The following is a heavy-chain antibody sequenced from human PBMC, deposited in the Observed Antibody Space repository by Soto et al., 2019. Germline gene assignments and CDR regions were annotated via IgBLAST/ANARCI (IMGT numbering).Heavy chain of an antibody. CDR1: GYTSPIYD. Sequence: QVHLVQSGAEVRRPGASVKVSCQASGYTSPIYDIEWVRQATGQGLEWMGWMNPNSGNRGYAQKFQGKFTMTWNTSISTAYMELSNLRSEDTAVYSCASYRPISPEGFDIWGQGTLVTVS. D-gene: IGHD3-16*02. CDR3: ASYRPISPEGFDI. CDR2: MNPNSGNR. V-gene: IGHV1-8*01. J-gene: IGHJ3*02.